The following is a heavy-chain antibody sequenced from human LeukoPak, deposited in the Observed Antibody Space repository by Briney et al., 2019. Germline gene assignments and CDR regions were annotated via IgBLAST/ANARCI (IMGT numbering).Heavy chain of an antibody. CDR2: IYYSGST. CDR1: GGSISSSSYY. D-gene: IGHD3-10*01. Sequence: SETLSLTCTVSGGSISSSSYYWGWIRQPPGKGLEWIGSIYYSGSTYYNPSLKSRVTISVDTSKNQFSLKLSSVTAADTAVYYCARGQEGYYYGSGSYYNRIFDYWGQGTLVTVSS. V-gene: IGHV4-39*07. J-gene: IGHJ4*02. CDR3: ARGQEGYYYGSGSYYNRIFDY.